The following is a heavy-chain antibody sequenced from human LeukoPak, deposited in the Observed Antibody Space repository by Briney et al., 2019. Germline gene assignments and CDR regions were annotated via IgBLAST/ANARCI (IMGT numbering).Heavy chain of an antibody. V-gene: IGHV3-74*01. CDR3: ARDWRGDSRNYYYYYMDV. Sequence: GGSLRLSCAASGFTFSSYWMHWVRQAPGKGLVWVSRINSDASSRSYADFVKGRFTISRGNAKNTLYLQMNSLRAEDTAIYYCARDWRGDSRNYYYYYMDVWGKGTTVTVSS. J-gene: IGHJ6*03. CDR1: GFTFSSYW. CDR2: INSDASSR. D-gene: IGHD1-14*01.